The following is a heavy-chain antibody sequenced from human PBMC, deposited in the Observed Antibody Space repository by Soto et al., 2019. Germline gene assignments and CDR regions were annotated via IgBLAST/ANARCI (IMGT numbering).Heavy chain of an antibody. V-gene: IGHV3-30*03. CDR2: ISYDGSDK. CDR1: GFTFNSYG. CDR3: ARDTGYYDILTGYYDY. D-gene: IGHD3-9*01. J-gene: IGHJ4*02. Sequence: GSLRLSCAASGFTFNSYGMHWVRQAPGKGLEWVALISYDGSDKYYPDSVKGRFTISRDNSKNTLYLQMNSLRAEDTAVYYCARDTGYYDILTGYYDYWGQGTLVTVSS.